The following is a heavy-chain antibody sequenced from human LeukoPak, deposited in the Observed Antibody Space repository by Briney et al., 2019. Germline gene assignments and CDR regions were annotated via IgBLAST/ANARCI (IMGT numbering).Heavy chain of an antibody. CDR2: ISAYNGNT. CDR3: ARDGPGGGQQLVHDWFDP. CDR1: GYTFTSYG. Sequence: ASVKVSCKASGYTFTSYGINWVRQAPGQGLEWMGWISAYNGNTNYAQKLQGRVTMTTDTSTSTAYMELRSLRSNDTAVYYCARDGPGGGQQLVHDWFDPWGQGTLVTVSS. J-gene: IGHJ5*02. D-gene: IGHD6-13*01. V-gene: IGHV1-18*01.